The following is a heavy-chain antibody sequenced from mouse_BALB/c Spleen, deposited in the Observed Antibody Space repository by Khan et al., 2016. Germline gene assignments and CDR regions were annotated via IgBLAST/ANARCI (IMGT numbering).Heavy chain of an antibody. J-gene: IGHJ4*01. Sequence: EVQLQESGPGLVKPSQSLSLTCTVSGYSITSDYAWNWIRQFPGNKLEWMGYISFSGSTTYNPSLKSRISITRDTSKNQFFLQLNSVTIEDTATYYCARGDAGDYYGNDYYGMDYWGRGTSVTVSS. V-gene: IGHV3-2*02. CDR1: GYSITSDYA. D-gene: IGHD2-1*01. CDR2: ISFSGST. CDR3: ARGDAGDYYGNDYYGMDY.